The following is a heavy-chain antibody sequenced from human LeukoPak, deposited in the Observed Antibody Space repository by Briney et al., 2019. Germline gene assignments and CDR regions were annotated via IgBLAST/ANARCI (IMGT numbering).Heavy chain of an antibody. CDR2: ISGSGGST. Sequence: GGSLRLSCAASGFTFSSYAMSWVRQAPGKGLEWVSVISGSGGSTYYADSVKGRFTISRDNSKNTLYLQMNSLRAEDTAVYYCAKDLDPDIVVVPAAIPSNYCYGMDVWGQGTTVTVSS. V-gene: IGHV3-23*01. D-gene: IGHD2-2*02. CDR3: AKDLDPDIVVVPAAIPSNYCYGMDV. J-gene: IGHJ6*02. CDR1: GFTFSSYA.